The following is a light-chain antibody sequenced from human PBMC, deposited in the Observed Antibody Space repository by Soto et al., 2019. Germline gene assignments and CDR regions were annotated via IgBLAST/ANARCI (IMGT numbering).Light chain of an antibody. CDR2: WAS. CDR3: QQYYTTPRT. V-gene: IGKV4-1*01. J-gene: IGKJ1*01. Sequence: DIVMTQSPDSLAVSLGERATLNCKSSQSVLYSANNKNYLAWYQQKPGQPPKLLIYWASTRESGGPDRFSGSGSGTDFTLTISSLQAEDVAVYFCQQYYTTPRTFGQGTKVEIK. CDR1: QSVLYSANNKNY.